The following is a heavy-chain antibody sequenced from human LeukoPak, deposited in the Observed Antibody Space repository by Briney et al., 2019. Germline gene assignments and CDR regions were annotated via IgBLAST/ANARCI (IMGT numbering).Heavy chain of an antibody. CDR2: IYTSGST. V-gene: IGHV4-4*07. D-gene: IGHD6-13*01. CDR3: ARGAAAVGP. J-gene: IGHJ4*02. CDR1: GGSIIGFY. Sequence: SETLSLTCTVSGGSIIGFYWNWIRQPAGKGLEWIGRIYTSGSTNYNPSLKSRVTISVDTSKNQFSLKLSSVTAADTAVYYCARGAAAVGPWGQGTLVTVSS.